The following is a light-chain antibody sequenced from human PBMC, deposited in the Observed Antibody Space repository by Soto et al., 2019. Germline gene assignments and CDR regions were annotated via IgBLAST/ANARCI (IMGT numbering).Light chain of an antibody. J-gene: IGKJ1*01. Sequence: DIQMTQSPSSLSASVGDRVSITCRASQSVRGYLSWYQQKPGEAPKLLIYTASTLQSGVPSRFTGSGSGTDFTLTISNLQREDFASYYCQQTYSLPRTFGQGTKVDIK. CDR2: TAS. CDR3: QQTYSLPRT. CDR1: QSVRGY. V-gene: IGKV1-39*01.